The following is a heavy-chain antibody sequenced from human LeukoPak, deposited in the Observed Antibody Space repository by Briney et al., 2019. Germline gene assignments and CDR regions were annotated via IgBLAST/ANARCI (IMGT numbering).Heavy chain of an antibody. J-gene: IGHJ4*02. D-gene: IGHD2-8*01. CDR2: ISGSGGST. V-gene: IGHV3-23*01. CDR3: AKDPPFAADCTKGVCYLGDYFDY. CDR1: GFTFSSYA. Sequence: GGSLRLSCAASGFTFSSYAMSWVRQAPGKGLEWVSAISGSGGSTYYADSVKGRFTISRDNSKHTLYLQMNSLRAEDTAVYYCAKDPPFAADCTKGVCYLGDYFDYWGQGTLVTVSS.